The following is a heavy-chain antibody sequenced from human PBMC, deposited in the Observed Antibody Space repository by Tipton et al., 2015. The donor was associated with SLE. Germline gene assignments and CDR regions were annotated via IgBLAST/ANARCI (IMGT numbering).Heavy chain of an antibody. CDR1: GYSITSGYF. CDR3: ARSYCNSTICFDAFDI. D-gene: IGHD2-2*01. J-gene: IGHJ3*02. Sequence: TLSLTCTVSGYSITSGYFWGWIRQPPGKGLEWIGNIYRSGNTYYNPPLKSRVTISVDTSKNQFSLNLNSVTAADTAVYYCARSYCNSTICFDAFDIWGQGTMVTVSS. CDR2: IYRSGNT. V-gene: IGHV4-38-2*02.